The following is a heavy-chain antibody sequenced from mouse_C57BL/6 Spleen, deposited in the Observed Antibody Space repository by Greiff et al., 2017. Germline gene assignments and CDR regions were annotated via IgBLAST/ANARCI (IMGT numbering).Heavy chain of an antibody. D-gene: IGHD1-1*01. Sequence: QLKESGAELAKPGASVKLSCKASGYTFTSYWMHWVKQRPGQGLEWIGYINPSSGYTKYNQKFKDKATLTADKSFSTAYMQLSSLTYEDSAVYYCARLLRSLDYWGQGTTLTVSS. V-gene: IGHV1-7*01. CDR3: ARLLRSLDY. CDR2: INPSSGYT. CDR1: GYTFTSYW. J-gene: IGHJ2*01.